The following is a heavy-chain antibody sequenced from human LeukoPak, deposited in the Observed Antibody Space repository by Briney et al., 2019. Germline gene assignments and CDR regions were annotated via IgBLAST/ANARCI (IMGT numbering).Heavy chain of an antibody. D-gene: IGHD1-26*01. J-gene: IGHJ5*02. V-gene: IGHV1-2*02. CDR3: ARGVGPPGILDWFDP. Sequence: ASVKVSCKASGYSFTGYSIHWVRQAPGQGLEFMGWINSNSGGTNYAQKFQGRVTMTRDTSISTAYMELSRLRSDDTAVYYCARGVGPPGILDWFDPWGQGTLVTVSS. CDR1: GYSFTGYS. CDR2: INSNSGGT.